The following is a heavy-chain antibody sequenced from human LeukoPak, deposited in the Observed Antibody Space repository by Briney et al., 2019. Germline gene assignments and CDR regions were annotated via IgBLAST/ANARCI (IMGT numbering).Heavy chain of an antibody. CDR3: AKDRGRAYSSGCFDY. V-gene: IGHV3-9*01. J-gene: IGHJ4*02. Sequence: GRSLRLSCAASGFTFVDYAMHWVRQAPGKGLEWVSSISWDSGTIGFADSVKGRFTISRDNAKNSLYLQMNSLRPEDTAFYYCAKDRGRAYSSGCFDYWGQGTLVTVSS. CDR2: ISWDSGTI. D-gene: IGHD6-19*01. CDR1: GFTFVDYA.